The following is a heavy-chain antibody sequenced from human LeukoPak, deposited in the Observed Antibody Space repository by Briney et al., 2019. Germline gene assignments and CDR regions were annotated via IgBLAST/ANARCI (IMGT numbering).Heavy chain of an antibody. V-gene: IGHV4-59*01. J-gene: IGHJ5*02. D-gene: IGHD3-10*01. CDR3: ARAVRDRGVILPWFDP. Sequence: PSETLSLTCTVPDDSITIYYWSWIRQPPGKGLEWIGYIYYSGSTNYNPSLKSRVTISVDTSKNQFSLKLSSVIAADTAVYYCARAVRDRGVILPWFDPWGQGTLVTVSS. CDR2: IYYSGST. CDR1: DDSITIYY.